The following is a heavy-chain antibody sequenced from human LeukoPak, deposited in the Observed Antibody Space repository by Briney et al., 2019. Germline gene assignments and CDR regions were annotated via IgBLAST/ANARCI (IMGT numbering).Heavy chain of an antibody. CDR2: ISSSGNT. CDR3: VKGRISEDGLDF. J-gene: IGHJ4*02. V-gene: IGHV3-23*01. Sequence: GGSLRLSCAASGFTFSRSAMTWVRQTPGKGLGWASSISSSGNTYYADSVKGRFTISRDNSKNMLYLQMNSLRAEDTAVYYCVKGRISEDGLDFWGQGTLVTVSS. D-gene: IGHD6-13*01. CDR1: GFTFSRSA.